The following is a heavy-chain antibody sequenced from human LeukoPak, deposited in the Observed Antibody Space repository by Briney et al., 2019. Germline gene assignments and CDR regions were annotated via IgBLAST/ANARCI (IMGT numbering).Heavy chain of an antibody. D-gene: IGHD6-19*01. CDR3: AKDYGAVAGQTSGYFDY. CDR2: ISWNSGSI. V-gene: IGHV3-9*01. J-gene: IGHJ4*02. CDR1: GFTFDDYA. Sequence: GRSLRLSCAASGFTFDDYAMHWVRQAPGKGLEWVSGISWNSGSIGYADSVKGRFTISRDNAKNSLYLQMNSLRAEDKALYYCAKDYGAVAGQTSGYFDYWGQGTLVTVSS.